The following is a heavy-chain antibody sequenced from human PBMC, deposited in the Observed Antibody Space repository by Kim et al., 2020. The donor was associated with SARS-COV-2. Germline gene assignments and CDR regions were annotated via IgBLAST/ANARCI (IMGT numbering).Heavy chain of an antibody. Sequence: TNSNPSLKRRVTISVDTSKNQFSLRLSSVTGADTAVYYCARGKVGATHDYWGQGTLVAVSS. CDR3: ARGKVGATHDY. D-gene: IGHD1-26*01. CDR2: T. V-gene: IGHV4-59*09. J-gene: IGHJ4*02.